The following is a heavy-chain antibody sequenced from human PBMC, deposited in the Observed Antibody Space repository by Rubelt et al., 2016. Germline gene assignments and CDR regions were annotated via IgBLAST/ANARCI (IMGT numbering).Heavy chain of an antibody. V-gene: IGHV4-39*07. CDR3: ARGLWEPTLEF. CDR1: GASISSSTTYY. Sequence: QLQLQESGPGLVKPSETLSLTCTVSGASISSSTTYYWGWFRQPPGKGLEWIGSIYYSGITYYNPSLKSRVTISVDTSNNQFSLNMKSVTAADTALYYCARGLWEPTLEFWGQGTLVTVSS. D-gene: IGHD1-14*01. J-gene: IGHJ4*02. CDR2: IYYSGIT.